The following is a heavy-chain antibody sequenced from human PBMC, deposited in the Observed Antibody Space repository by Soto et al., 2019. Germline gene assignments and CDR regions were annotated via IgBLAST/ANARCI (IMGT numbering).Heavy chain of an antibody. CDR2: IIPILGIA. J-gene: IGHJ4*02. V-gene: IGHV1-69*08. CDR1: GGTFSSYT. D-gene: IGHD1-26*01. Sequence: QVQLVQSGAEVKKPGSSVKVSCKASGGTFSSYTISWVRQAPGQGLEWMGRIIPILGIANYAQKFQVRVTITADKSTSTAYMELSSLRSEDTAVYYCARDRAIVGAYHFDYWGQGTLVTVSS. CDR3: ARDRAIVGAYHFDY.